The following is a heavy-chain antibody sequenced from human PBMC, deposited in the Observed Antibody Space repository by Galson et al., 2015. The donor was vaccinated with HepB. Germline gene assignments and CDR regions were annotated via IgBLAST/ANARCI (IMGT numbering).Heavy chain of an antibody. CDR2: IIPIFDTA. J-gene: IGHJ5*02. V-gene: IGHV1-69*13. CDR1: GDTFSSYA. Sequence: SVKVSCKASGDTFSSYAISWVRQAPGQGLEWMGGIIPIFDTANYAQKFQGRVTITADESTSTAYMELSSLRSEDTAVYYCARGPITIFGVGQYNWFDPWGQGTLVTVSS. CDR3: ARGPITIFGVGQYNWFDP. D-gene: IGHD3-3*01.